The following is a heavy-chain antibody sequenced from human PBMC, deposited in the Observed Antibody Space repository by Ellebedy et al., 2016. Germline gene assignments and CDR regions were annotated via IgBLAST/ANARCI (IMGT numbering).Heavy chain of an antibody. CDR1: GFTFSSYA. V-gene: IGHV3-30-3*01. J-gene: IGHJ5*02. CDR3: ASSGDDFWSGYYGAGFDP. CDR2: ISYDGSNK. Sequence: GESLKISCAASGFTFSSYAMHWVRQAPGKGLEWVAVISYDGSNKYYADSVKGRFTISRDNSKNTLYLQMNSLRAEDTAVYYCASSGDDFWSGYYGAGFDPWGQGTLVTVSS. D-gene: IGHD3-3*01.